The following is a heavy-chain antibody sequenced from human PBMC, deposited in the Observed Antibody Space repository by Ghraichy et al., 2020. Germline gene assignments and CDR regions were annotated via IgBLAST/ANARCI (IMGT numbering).Heavy chain of an antibody. CDR3: ARGRASGSNYYYYMDV. D-gene: IGHD3-3*01. Sequence: ESLNISCAVYGGSFSGYYWSWIRQPPGKGLEWIGEINHSGSTNYNPSLKSRVTISVDTSKNQFSLKLSPVTAADTAVYYCARGRASGSNYYYYMDVWGKGTTVTVSS. J-gene: IGHJ6*03. V-gene: IGHV4-34*01. CDR1: GGSFSGYY. CDR2: INHSGST.